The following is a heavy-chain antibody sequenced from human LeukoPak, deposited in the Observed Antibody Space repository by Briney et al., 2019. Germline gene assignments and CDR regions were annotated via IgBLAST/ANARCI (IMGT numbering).Heavy chain of an antibody. CDR2: IIPIFGTA. CDR1: GGTFSSYA. CDR3: ATVTTVTNSLWAFLDY. Sequence: SVKVSCKASGGTFSSYAISWVRQAPGQGLEWMGGIIPIFGTANYAQKFQGRVTITADESTSTAYMELSSLRSEDTAVYYCATVTTVTNSLWAFLDYWGQGTLVTVSS. D-gene: IGHD4-17*01. J-gene: IGHJ4*02. V-gene: IGHV1-69*13.